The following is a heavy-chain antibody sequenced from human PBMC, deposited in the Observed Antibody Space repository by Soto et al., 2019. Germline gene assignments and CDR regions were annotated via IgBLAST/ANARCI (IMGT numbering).Heavy chain of an antibody. J-gene: IGHJ1*01. CDR1: GFTFDDYA. D-gene: IGHD3-3*01. CDR2: ISWNSGSI. V-gene: IGHV3-9*01. CDR3: AKDILASLTNGDFQH. Sequence: GGSLRLSCAASGFTFDDYAMHWVRQAPGKGLEWVSGISWNSGSIGYADSVKGRFTISRDNAKNSLYLQMNSLRAEDTALYYCAKDILASLTNGDFQHWGQGTLVTVSS.